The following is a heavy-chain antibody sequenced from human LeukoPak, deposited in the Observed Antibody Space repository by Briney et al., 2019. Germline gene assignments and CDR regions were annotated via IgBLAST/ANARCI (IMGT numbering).Heavy chain of an antibody. D-gene: IGHD1-26*01. J-gene: IGHJ4*02. CDR2: IYSGFSA. CDR3: AGWELLSGYDY. CDR1: GFIVSSHY. V-gene: IGHV3-53*05. Sequence: GGSLRLSCAASGFIVSSHYVTWVRQAPGKGLEWVSVIYSGFSADYADSVKGRFTISRDNSKNTLYLQMNSLRAEDTAVYYCAGWELLSGYDYWGQGTLVTVSS.